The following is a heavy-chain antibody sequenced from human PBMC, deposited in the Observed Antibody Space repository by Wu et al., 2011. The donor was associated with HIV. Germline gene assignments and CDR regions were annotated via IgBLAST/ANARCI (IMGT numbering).Heavy chain of an antibody. Sequence: QVQLVQSGAEVKKPGASVKVSCKASGYTFISYGISWVRQAPGQGLEWMGWISAYNGDTNYAQKLQGRVTMTEDTSTETAYVELTSLTSDDTAVYYCAARQMDDYGDYVSYFDYWGQGTLVAVSS. CDR1: GYTFISYG. CDR2: ISAYNGDT. CDR3: AARQMDDYGDYVSYFDY. J-gene: IGHJ4*02. D-gene: IGHD4-17*01. V-gene: IGHV1-18*01.